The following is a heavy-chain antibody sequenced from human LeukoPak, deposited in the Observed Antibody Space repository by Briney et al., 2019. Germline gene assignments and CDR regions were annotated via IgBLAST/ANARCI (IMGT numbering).Heavy chain of an antibody. CDR3: ARVNYHFYYGMDV. CDR2: IYYSGST. CDR1: GGSISSGDYY. J-gene: IGHJ6*02. Sequence: SQTLCLTCTVSGGSISSGDYYWSWIRQPPGKGLEWIGYIYYSGSTYYNPSLKSRVTISVDTSKNQFSLKLSSVTGADTAVYYCARVNYHFYYGMDVWGQGTTVTVSS. V-gene: IGHV4-30-4*01.